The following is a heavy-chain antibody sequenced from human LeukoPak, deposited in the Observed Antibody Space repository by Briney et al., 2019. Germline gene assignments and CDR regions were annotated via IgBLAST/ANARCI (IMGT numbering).Heavy chain of an antibody. V-gene: IGHV4-34*01. J-gene: IGHJ4*02. CDR3: ARGHIGRYYGFDY. CDR2: INHSGST. D-gene: IGHD3-10*01. CDR1: GGSFSGYY. Sequence: SETLSLTCAVYGGSFSGYYWSWIRHPPGKGLEWIGEINHSGSTNYNPSLKSRVTISVDTSKNQFSLKLSSVTAADTAVYYCARGHIGRYYGFDYWGQGTLVTVSS.